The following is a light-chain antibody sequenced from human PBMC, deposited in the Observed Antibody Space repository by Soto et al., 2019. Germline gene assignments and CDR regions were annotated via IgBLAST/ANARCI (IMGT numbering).Light chain of an antibody. Sequence: EIVLTQSPATLSLSPGERATLSCRASQSFSSSLAWYQQKPGQAPRLLIYDASKRATGIPARFSGRGSGTDFTRTSSSLEPEDFAVYYCQQRSNWPPVITFGQGTRLEIK. CDR2: DAS. V-gene: IGKV3-11*01. J-gene: IGKJ5*01. CDR1: QSFSSS. CDR3: QQRSNWPPVIT.